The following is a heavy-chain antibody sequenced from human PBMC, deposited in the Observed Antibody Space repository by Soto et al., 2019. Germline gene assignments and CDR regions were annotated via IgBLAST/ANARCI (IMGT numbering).Heavy chain of an antibody. D-gene: IGHD3-22*01. CDR3: ARHENYYDSSGYYHGLDY. J-gene: IGHJ4*02. CDR1: GYTFTSYG. V-gene: IGHV1-18*01. Sequence: ASVKVSCKASGYTFTSYGISWVRQAPGQGLEWMGWISAYNGNTNYAQKLQGRVTMTTDTSTSTAYMELRSLRSDDTAVYYCARHENYYDSSGYYHGLDYWGQGTLVTVS. CDR2: ISAYNGNT.